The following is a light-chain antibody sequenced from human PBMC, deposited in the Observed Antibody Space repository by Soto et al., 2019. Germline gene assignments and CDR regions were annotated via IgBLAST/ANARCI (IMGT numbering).Light chain of an antibody. Sequence: IVLTQSPGTLSFSPGERATFSCRASQSVSSNYLAWYQQKPGQPPRRLIYYASNRATGIPSRFSGSGSGRDFTLTISSLEPEDFAVYYCQQRSNWPSTFGGGTRLEIK. CDR3: QQRSNWPST. CDR2: YAS. V-gene: IGKV3-11*02. J-gene: IGKJ5*01. CDR1: QSVSSNY.